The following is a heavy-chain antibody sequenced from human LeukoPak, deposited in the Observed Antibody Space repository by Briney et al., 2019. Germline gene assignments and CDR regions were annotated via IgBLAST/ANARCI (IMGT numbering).Heavy chain of an antibody. V-gene: IGHV1-18*01. D-gene: IGHD2-15*01. CDR1: GYSFTSYG. Sequence: AASVSVSCKASGYSFTSYGISWVRQAPGQGLGWMGWISTYNGNTRYAQKFQGRVIMTTDTSTSTAYMELRSLRSDDTAVYYCAKGYCSGGSCYVDYWGQGTLVTVSS. CDR3: AKGYCSGGSCYVDY. J-gene: IGHJ4*02. CDR2: ISTYNGNT.